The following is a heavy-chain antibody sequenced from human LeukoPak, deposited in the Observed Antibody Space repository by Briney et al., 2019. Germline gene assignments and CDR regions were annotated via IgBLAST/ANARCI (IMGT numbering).Heavy chain of an antibody. J-gene: IGHJ4*02. V-gene: IGHV4-34*01. CDR2: INHSGST. CDR3: ARGGYFDY. Sequence: SETLSLTCAVYGGSFSGYYWSWVRQPPGKGLEWIGEINHSGSTNYNPSLKSRVTISVDTSKNQFSLKLSSVTAADTAVYYCARGGYFDYWGQGTLVTVSS. CDR1: GGSFSGYY.